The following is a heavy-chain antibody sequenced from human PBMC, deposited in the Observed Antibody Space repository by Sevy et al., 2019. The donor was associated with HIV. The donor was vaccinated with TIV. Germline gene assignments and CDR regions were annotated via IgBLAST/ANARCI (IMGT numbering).Heavy chain of an antibody. J-gene: IGHJ4*02. V-gene: IGHV1-18*01. Sequence: VSVKVSCKASGYTFSSNGIAWVRQAPGQGLQWMGWIGVYNGNSNYAQNLRDRVTMTTDTSTCTAYMGLKSLGSDDTAVYYCARVPTYYFGSGTYFDYWGQGTLVTVSS. D-gene: IGHD3-10*01. CDR2: IGVYNGNS. CDR3: ARVPTYYFGSGTYFDY. CDR1: GYTFSSNG.